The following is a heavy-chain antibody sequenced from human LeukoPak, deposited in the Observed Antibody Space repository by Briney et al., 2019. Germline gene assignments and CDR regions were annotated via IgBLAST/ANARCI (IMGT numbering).Heavy chain of an antibody. D-gene: IGHD1-14*01. CDR2: INHSGST. CDR1: GGSFSGYY. J-gene: IGHJ4*02. Sequence: SETLSLTCAVYGGSFSGYYWSWIRQPPGKGLEWIGEINHSGSTNYNPSLKSRVTISVDTSKNQFSLKLSSVTAADTAVYYCARTMPGYNPFDYWGQGTLVTVSS. CDR3: ARTMPGYNPFDY. V-gene: IGHV4-34*01.